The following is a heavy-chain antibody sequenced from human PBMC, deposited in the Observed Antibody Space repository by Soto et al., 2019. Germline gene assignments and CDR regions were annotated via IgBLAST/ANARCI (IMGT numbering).Heavy chain of an antibody. CDR2: ISYDGSNK. CDR1: GFTFSSYA. D-gene: IGHD3-3*01. Sequence: GGSLRLSCAASGFTFSSYAMHWVRQAPGKGLEWVAVISYDGSNKYYADSVKGRFTISRDNSKNTLYLQMNSLRAEDTAVYYCARAYYDFWSXYYTGFDRQYYYYGMDVWGQGTTVTVSS. J-gene: IGHJ6*02. V-gene: IGHV3-30-3*01. CDR3: ARAYYDFWSXYYTGFDRQYYYYGMDV.